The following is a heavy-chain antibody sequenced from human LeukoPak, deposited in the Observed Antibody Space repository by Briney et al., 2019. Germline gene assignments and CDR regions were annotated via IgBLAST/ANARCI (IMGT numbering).Heavy chain of an antibody. D-gene: IGHD3-10*01. CDR1: EFTVSSNY. CDR3: ARSPLYYGSAHYFDY. J-gene: IGHJ4*02. CDR2: IYGDGRT. Sequence: GGSLRLSCAASEFTVSSNYMSWVRQAPGKGLEWVSIIYGDGRTYYADSVKGRFTISRDNSKNTLFLQMNSLGAEDTAVYYCARSPLYYGSAHYFDYWGQGTLVTVSS. V-gene: IGHV3-53*01.